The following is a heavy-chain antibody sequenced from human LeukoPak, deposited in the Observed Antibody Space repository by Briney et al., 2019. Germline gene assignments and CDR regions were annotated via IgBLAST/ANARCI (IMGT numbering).Heavy chain of an antibody. CDR3: ATGVNYYGSGRPIYYYGMDV. V-gene: IGHV1-2*02. J-gene: IGHJ6*02. D-gene: IGHD3-10*01. Sequence: ASVTVSFKASGYTFTGYYMHWVRQAPGQGLEWMGWINPNSGGTNYAQKFQGRVTMTRDTSISTAYMELSRLRSDDTAVYYCATGVNYYGSGRPIYYYGMDVWGQGTTVTVSS. CDR1: GYTFTGYY. CDR2: INPNSGGT.